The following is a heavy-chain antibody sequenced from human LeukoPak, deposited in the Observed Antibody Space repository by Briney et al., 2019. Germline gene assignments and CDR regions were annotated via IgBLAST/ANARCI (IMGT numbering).Heavy chain of an antibody. D-gene: IGHD3-22*01. V-gene: IGHV1-46*01. Sequence: ASVKVSCKASGYTFTSYYMHWVRQAPGQGLEWMGIINPSGGSTSYAQKFQGRVTMTRDMSTSTVYMELSSLRSEDTAVYYCARVTPYYDSSGYWYYFDYWGQGTLVTVSS. CDR1: GYTFTSYY. CDR2: INPSGGST. CDR3: ARVTPYYDSSGYWYYFDY. J-gene: IGHJ4*02.